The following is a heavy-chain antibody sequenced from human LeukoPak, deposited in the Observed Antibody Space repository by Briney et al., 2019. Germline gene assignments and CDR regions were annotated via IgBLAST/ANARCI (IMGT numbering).Heavy chain of an antibody. CDR3: ARRPWFGELFGAFDI. CDR1: GFTFSDYY. CDR2: ISNSGSTI. D-gene: IGHD3-10*01. V-gene: IGHV3-11*01. Sequence: GGSLRLSCAASGFTFSDYYMSWVRQAPGKGVERGSYISNSGSTIYYADSVKGRFTISRDNAKNSLYLQMNSLRAEDTAVYYCARRPWFGELFGAFDIWGQGTMVTVSS. J-gene: IGHJ3*02.